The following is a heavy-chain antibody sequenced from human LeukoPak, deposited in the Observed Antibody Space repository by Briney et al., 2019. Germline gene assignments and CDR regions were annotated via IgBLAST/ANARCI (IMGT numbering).Heavy chain of an antibody. Sequence: SETLSLTCAVSGGSISSGGYSWSWIRQPPGKGLEWIGYIYHSGSTYYNPSLKSRVTISVDRSKNQFSLKLSSVTAADTAVYYCASQGFPRLVAAAFDYWGQGTLVTVSS. CDR2: IYHSGST. J-gene: IGHJ4*02. D-gene: IGHD6-13*01. CDR1: GGSISSGGYS. V-gene: IGHV4-30-2*01. CDR3: ASQGFPRLVAAAFDY.